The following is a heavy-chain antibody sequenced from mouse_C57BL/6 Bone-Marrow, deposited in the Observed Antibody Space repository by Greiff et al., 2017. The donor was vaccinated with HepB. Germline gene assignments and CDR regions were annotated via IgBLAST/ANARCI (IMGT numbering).Heavy chain of an antibody. Sequence: VQRVESGAELVRPGASVTLSCKASGYTFTDYEMHWVKQTPVHGLEWIGAIDPETGGTAYNQKFKGKAILTADKSSSTAYMELRSLTSEDSAVYYCTRKRSYGNYGDYWGQGTTLTVSS. CDR1: GYTFTDYE. V-gene: IGHV1-15*01. D-gene: IGHD2-1*01. CDR2: IDPETGGT. CDR3: TRKRSYGNYGDY. J-gene: IGHJ2*01.